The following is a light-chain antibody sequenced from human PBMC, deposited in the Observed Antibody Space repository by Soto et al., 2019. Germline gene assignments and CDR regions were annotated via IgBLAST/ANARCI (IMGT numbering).Light chain of an antibody. J-gene: IGKJ1*01. Sequence: DIQMTQSPSTLSGSVGDRVTITCRASQTISSWLVWYQQKPGKAPKLLIYKASTLKSGVPSRFSGSGSGTEFTLTISSLQPDVFATYYCQHYNSYSEAFGQGTKVELK. V-gene: IGKV1-5*03. CDR2: KAS. CDR3: QHYNSYSEA. CDR1: QTISSW.